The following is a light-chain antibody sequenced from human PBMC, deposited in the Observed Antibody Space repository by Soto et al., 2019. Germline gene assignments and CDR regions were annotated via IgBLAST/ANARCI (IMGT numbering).Light chain of an antibody. CDR3: KVWDSSSDHYV. V-gene: IGLV3-21*02. CDR1: NIGSKS. J-gene: IGLJ1*01. CDR2: YDS. Sequence: SYALTQPPSLSVAPGQTARITCGGNNIGSKSVHWYQQKPGQAPVLVVYYDSDRPSGIPERFSGSNYGNTATLTISRVEAGDEADYYCKVWDSSSDHYVFGTGTKVTVL.